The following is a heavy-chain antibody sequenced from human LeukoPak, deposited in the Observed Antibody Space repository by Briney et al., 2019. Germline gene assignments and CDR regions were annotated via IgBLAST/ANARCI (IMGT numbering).Heavy chain of an antibody. CDR1: GGSISSGSYY. V-gene: IGHV4-61*02. J-gene: IGHJ4*02. D-gene: IGHD3-9*01. Sequence: PSQTLSLTCTVSGGSISSGSYYWSWVRQPAGKGLEWIGRIYTSGSTNYNPSLKSRVTISIDTSKNQFSLKLSSVTAADTAVYYCARHRAGYSYYFDYWGQGTLVTVSS. CDR3: ARHRAGYSYYFDY. CDR2: IYTSGST.